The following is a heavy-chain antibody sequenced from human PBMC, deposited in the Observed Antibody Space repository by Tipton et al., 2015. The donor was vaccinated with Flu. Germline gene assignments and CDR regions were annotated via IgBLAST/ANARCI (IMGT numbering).Heavy chain of an antibody. D-gene: IGHD6-19*01. CDR1: GFIFSTYG. Sequence: SLRLSCAASGFIFSTYGMHWVRQAPGKGLEWAAVIWYDGSNKYYADSVKGRFTISRDNSKNTVYLQMNSLRAEDTAVYYCAREGSGWDRDGMDVWGQGTTVTISS. CDR3: AREGSGWDRDGMDV. J-gene: IGHJ6*02. V-gene: IGHV3-33*01. CDR2: IWYDGSNK.